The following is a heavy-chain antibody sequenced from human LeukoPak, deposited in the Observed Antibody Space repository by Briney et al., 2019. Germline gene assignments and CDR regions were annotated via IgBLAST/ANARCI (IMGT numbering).Heavy chain of an antibody. D-gene: IGHD3-16*01. V-gene: IGHV3-48*02. Sequence: GGSLRLSCVASGFTFSSYSMNWVRQAPGEGLEWVSYITSSGRTIYYADSVKGRFTISRDNSKNSLHLQVNSLRDEDTAVYYCARVAGLYYFDFWGQGTLVTVSS. CDR2: ITSSGRTI. J-gene: IGHJ4*02. CDR3: ARVAGLYYFDF. CDR1: GFTFSSYS.